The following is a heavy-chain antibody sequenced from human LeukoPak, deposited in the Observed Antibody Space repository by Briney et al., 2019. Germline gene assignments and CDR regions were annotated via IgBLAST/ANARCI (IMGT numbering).Heavy chain of an antibody. Sequence: GGSLRLSCAASGFTFSSYWMSWVRQAPGKGLEWGANIKQDGSEKYYVDSVKGRFTISRDNAKNSLYLQMNSLRAEDTAVYYCARDLLLWFGELNYGMDVWGKGTTVTVSS. CDR2: IKQDGSEK. CDR3: ARDLLLWFGELNYGMDV. D-gene: IGHD3-10*01. CDR1: GFTFSSYW. J-gene: IGHJ6*04. V-gene: IGHV3-7*03.